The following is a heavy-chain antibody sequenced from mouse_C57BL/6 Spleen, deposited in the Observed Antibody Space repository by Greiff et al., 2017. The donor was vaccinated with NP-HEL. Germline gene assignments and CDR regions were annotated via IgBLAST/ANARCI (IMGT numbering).Heavy chain of an antibody. CDR1: GYTFTSYW. V-gene: IGHV1-61*01. CDR2: IYPSDSET. J-gene: IGHJ3*01. Sequence: VQLQQPGAELVRPGSSVKLSCKASGYTFTSYWMDWVKQRPGQGLEWIGNIYPSDSETHYNQKFKDKATLTVDKSSSTAYMQLSSLTSEDSAVYYCATPYYYGSSPWFAYWGQGTLVTVSA. D-gene: IGHD1-1*01. CDR3: ATPYYYGSSPWFAY.